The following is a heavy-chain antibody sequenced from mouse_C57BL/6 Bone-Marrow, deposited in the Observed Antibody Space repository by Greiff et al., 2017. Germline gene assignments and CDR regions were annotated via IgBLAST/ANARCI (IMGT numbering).Heavy chain of an antibody. D-gene: IGHD1-1*01. CDR2: ISSGGSYT. J-gene: IGHJ2*01. CDR1: GFTFSSYG. V-gene: IGHV5-6*01. CDR3: ARRVAPMDY. Sequence: VHLVESGGDLVKPGGSLKLSCAASGFTFSSYGMSWVRQTPDKRLEWVATISSGGSYTYYPDSVKGRFTISRDNAKNTLYLQMSSLKSEDTAMYYWARRVAPMDYWGQGTTLTVSS.